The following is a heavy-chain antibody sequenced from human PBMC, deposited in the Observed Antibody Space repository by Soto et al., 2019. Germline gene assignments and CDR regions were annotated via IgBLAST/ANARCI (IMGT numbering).Heavy chain of an antibody. J-gene: IGHJ4*02. V-gene: IGHV1-3*01. D-gene: IGHD1-26*01. CDR3: ASGLWELRTFDY. Sequence: ASVKVSCKASGYTFTSYAMHWVRQAPGQRLEWMGWINAGNGSTKYSQKFQGRVTITRDTSASTAYMELSSLRSEDTAVYYCASGLWELRTFDYWGQGTLVTVSS. CDR1: GYTFTSYA. CDR2: INAGNGST.